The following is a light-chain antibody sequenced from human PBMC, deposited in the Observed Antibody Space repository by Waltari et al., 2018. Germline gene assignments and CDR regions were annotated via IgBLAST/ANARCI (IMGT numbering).Light chain of an antibody. V-gene: IGLV2-14*03. J-gene: IGLJ2*01. CDR3: SSYTSWNTVV. CDR1: NIDVGGYNL. CDR2: AVS. Sequence: QPALTQPASVSGSPGRSISISCSGTNIDVGGYNLVSWYQQHPGKAPKLLIFAVSNRPSGVSPCFSGSKSGNMASLTISWLRAGDEGLYFCSSYTSWNTVVFGGGTSLTVL.